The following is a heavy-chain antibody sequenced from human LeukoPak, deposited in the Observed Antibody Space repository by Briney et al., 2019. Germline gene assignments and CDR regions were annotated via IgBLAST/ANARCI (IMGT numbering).Heavy chain of an antibody. D-gene: IGHD5-18*01. Sequence: SETLSLTCTVSGGSISSHYWSWIRQPPGKGLEWIGYIYYSGSTNYNPSLKSRVTISVDTSKNQFSPKLSSVTAADTAVYYCARQGDTAYYYVDYWGQGTLVTVSS. CDR1: GGSISSHY. CDR2: IYYSGST. J-gene: IGHJ4*02. V-gene: IGHV4-59*11. CDR3: ARQGDTAYYYVDY.